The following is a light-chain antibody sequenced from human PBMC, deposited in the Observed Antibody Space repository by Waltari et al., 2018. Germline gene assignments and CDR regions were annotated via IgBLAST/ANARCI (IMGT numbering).Light chain of an antibody. CDR1: QSGSIH. Sequence: IVMTQSPATLSVSPGEGATISCRAGQSGSIHLAWYQQKPGQAPRLLNHGTSTRATGIPDRFSGSGSGTDFTLTISSLQPEDFAVYYCQQYDNWPTYTFGQGTKLEIK. CDR2: GTS. CDR3: QQYDNWPTYT. V-gene: IGKV3-15*01. J-gene: IGKJ2*01.